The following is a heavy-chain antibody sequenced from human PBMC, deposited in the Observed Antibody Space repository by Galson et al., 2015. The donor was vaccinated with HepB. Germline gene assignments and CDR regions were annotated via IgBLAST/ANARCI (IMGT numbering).Heavy chain of an antibody. J-gene: IGHJ5*02. D-gene: IGHD2-15*01. CDR2: IYHSGST. CDR3: ARTDCSGGSCCSVGWFDP. V-gene: IGHV4-30-2*01. CDR1: GGSFSSGGYS. Sequence: TLSLTCAVSGGSFSSGGYSWGWLRQPPGQGREGIGYIYHSGSTYYNPSLRSRVTISVDRSKNQFSLKLSSVTAADTAVYYCARTDCSGGSCCSVGWFDPWGQGTLVTVSS.